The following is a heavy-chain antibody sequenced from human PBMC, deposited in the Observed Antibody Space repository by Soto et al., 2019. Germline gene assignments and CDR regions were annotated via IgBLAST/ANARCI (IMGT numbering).Heavy chain of an antibody. CDR2: FDPEDGET. J-gene: IGHJ5*02. V-gene: IGHV1-24*01. CDR1: GGTFSTYT. D-gene: IGHD3-10*01. CDR3: ATDFREGP. Sequence: ASVKVSCKSSGGTFSTYTLAWVRQAPGKGLEWMGGFDPEDGETIYAQKFQGRVTMTEDTSTDTAYMELSSLRSEDTAVYYCATDFREGPWGQGTLVTVSS.